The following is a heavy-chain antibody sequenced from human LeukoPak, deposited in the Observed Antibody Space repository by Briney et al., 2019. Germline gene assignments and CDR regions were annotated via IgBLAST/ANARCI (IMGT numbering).Heavy chain of an antibody. J-gene: IGHJ3*02. CDR3: AKLRPERVGARTPSAYDAFDI. CDR1: GFTFSNYA. D-gene: IGHD1-26*01. CDR2: LSYDARNK. Sequence: GGSLRLSCAASGFTFSNYAMHWVRQAPGKGLEWMSVLSYDARNKYFADSVKGRFTLSRDNSKNTLYLKMNSLRAEDTAVYYCAKLRPERVGARTPSAYDAFDIWGQGTMVTVSS. V-gene: IGHV3-30-3*02.